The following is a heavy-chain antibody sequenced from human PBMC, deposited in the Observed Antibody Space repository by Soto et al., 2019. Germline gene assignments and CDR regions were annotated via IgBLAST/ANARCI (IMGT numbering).Heavy chain of an antibody. J-gene: IGHJ6*02. V-gene: IGHV3-7*05. Sequence: GGSLRLSCAASGFTFSSYWMSWVRQAPGKGLEWVANIKQDGSEKYYVDSVKGRFTISRDNAKNLLSRQMNSLGAEDTAVYYCARDGRSYGDFNYYYGMDVWGQGTTVTVSS. D-gene: IGHD4-17*01. CDR1: GFTFSSYW. CDR2: IKQDGSEK. CDR3: ARDGRSYGDFNYYYGMDV.